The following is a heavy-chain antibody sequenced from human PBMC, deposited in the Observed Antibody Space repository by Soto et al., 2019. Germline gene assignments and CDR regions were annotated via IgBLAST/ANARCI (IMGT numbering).Heavy chain of an antibody. CDR3: ARDGNWRLDY. V-gene: IGHV4-39*07. D-gene: IGHD1-1*01. Sequence: SETLSRTCSVSGGSISNSSYYWGWIRQPPGKGLEWIGSIYYSGSTYYNPSLKSRITISADTSKNQFSLHLTSMTAEDTAVYYCARDGNWRLDYWGQGALVSVSS. CDR2: IYYSGST. CDR1: GGSISNSSYY. J-gene: IGHJ4*02.